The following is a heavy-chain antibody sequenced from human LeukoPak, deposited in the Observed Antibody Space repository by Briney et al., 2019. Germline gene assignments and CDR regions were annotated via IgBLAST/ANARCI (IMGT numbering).Heavy chain of an antibody. CDR3: ARVKGSGWYPIDY. D-gene: IGHD6-19*01. CDR1: GFTVSSTY. J-gene: IGHJ4*02. Sequence: PGGSLRLSCAASGFTVSSTYMSWVRQTPGKGLEWVSVIFSGGRTYYADSVEGRFTLSRHNSRNTLYLQMNSLRVEDTAVYYCARVKGSGWYPIDYWGQGTLVTVSS. V-gene: IGHV3-53*04. CDR2: IFSGGRT.